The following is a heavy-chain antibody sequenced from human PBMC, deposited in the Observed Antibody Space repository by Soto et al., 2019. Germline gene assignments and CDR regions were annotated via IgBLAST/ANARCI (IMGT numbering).Heavy chain of an antibody. Sequence: GESLKISCKGSGYSFSTYSIGWVRQMPGKGLEWMGNIHSGDSNARYSPSFQGQVTISVDKSISTAYLQWNSLKASDTALYYCAISRSSHWFDYWGQGTLVTGSS. CDR2: IHSGDSNA. J-gene: IGHJ4*02. D-gene: IGHD2-2*01. CDR3: AISRSSHWFDY. V-gene: IGHV5-51*01. CDR1: GYSFSTYS.